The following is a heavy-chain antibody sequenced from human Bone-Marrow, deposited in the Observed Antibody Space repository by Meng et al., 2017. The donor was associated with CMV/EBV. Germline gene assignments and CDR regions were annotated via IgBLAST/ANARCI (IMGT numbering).Heavy chain of an antibody. D-gene: IGHD3-22*01. V-gene: IGHV1-2*02. CDR3: ARGMDYYYDSSGYYGWFDP. Sequence: ASVKVSCKASGYTFTGYYMHWVRQAPGQGLEWMGWINPNSGGTNYAQKFQGRVTMTRDTSISTAYMELSRLRSDDTAVYYCARGMDYYYDSSGYYGWFDPWGQGTLVTGSS. CDR1: GYTFTGYY. J-gene: IGHJ5*02. CDR2: INPNSGGT.